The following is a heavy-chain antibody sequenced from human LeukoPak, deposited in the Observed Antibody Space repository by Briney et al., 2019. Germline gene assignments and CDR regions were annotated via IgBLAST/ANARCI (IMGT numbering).Heavy chain of an antibody. D-gene: IGHD2-21*01. J-gene: IGHJ4*02. Sequence: GGSLRLSCVPSGFNCSNYAMIWARQAPGKGLEWVSAISGSGGSTYYADSVKGRFTISRDNSKNTLYLQMNSLRAEDTAVYYSCASTILLPLGYWGQGTLVTVSS. CDR2: ISGSGGST. CDR3: CASTILLPLGY. V-gene: IGHV3-23*01. CDR1: GFNCSNYA.